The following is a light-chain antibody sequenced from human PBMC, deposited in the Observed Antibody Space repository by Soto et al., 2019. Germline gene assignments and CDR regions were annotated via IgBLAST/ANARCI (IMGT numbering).Light chain of an antibody. CDR1: RRVNNF. Sequence: EIVLTQSPVTVSLSPGERATDACRATRRVNNFVAWYQQTPGQAPSLLIFGASPRAAGIPARFSGSGSGTEFTLPISSLQSEDFAVYYCQQYSNWPLTFGGGTKVDIK. CDR3: QQYSNWPLT. V-gene: IGKV3-15*01. J-gene: IGKJ4*01. CDR2: GAS.